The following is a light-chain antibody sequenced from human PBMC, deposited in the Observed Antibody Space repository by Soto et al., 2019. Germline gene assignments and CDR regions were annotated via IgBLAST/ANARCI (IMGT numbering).Light chain of an antibody. J-gene: IGKJ1*01. CDR3: QQYNDNWT. V-gene: IGKV1-5*03. CDR1: QSISSC. CDR2: EAS. Sequence: DIQMTQSPSSLSASVGDRVTITCQASQSISSCLAWYQQKPGKAPKLLIYEASTLKSGVPSRFSGSGSGTDFTLAISILQPDDSATYYCQQYNDNWTFGQGTKVDIK.